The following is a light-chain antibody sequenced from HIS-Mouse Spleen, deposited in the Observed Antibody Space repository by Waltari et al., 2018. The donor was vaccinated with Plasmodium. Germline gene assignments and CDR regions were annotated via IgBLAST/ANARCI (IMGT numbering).Light chain of an antibody. J-gene: IGLJ2*01. Sequence: QSVLTQPPSASGTPGQRVTISCSGSSPTTGRNTVNRDQQLPGTAPKPLIYSNNQRPSGVPDRFSGSKSGTSASLAISGLQSEDEADYYCAPWDDSLNGPVFGGGTKLTVL. CDR1: SPTTGRNT. V-gene: IGLV1-44*01. CDR3: APWDDSLNGPV. CDR2: SNN.